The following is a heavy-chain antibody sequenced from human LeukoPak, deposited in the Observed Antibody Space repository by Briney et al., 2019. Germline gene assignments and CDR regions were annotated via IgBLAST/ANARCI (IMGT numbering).Heavy chain of an antibody. D-gene: IGHD3-16*02. CDR2: IYYSGST. CDR3: ASLLLNYDYVWGSYRYTNFDY. J-gene: IGHJ4*02. Sequence: SETLSLTCTVSGGSISSSSYYWGWIRQPPGKGLEWIGSIYYSGSTYYNPSLKSRVTISVDTSKNQFSLKLSSVTAADTAVHYCASLLLNYDYVWGSYRYTNFDYWGQGTLVTVSS. CDR1: GGSISSSSYY. V-gene: IGHV4-39*01.